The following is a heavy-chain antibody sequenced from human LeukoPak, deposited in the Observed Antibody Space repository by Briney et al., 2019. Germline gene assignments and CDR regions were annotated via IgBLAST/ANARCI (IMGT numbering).Heavy chain of an antibody. CDR1: GFTFSSYG. CDR2: IRYDGSNK. Sequence: PGGSLRLSCAASGFTFSSYGMHWVRQAPGKGLEWVAFIRYDGSNKYYADSVKGRFTISRDNSKNTLYLQMNGLRAEDTAVYYCAKGRSYYDSSGYLIYWGQGTLVTVSS. V-gene: IGHV3-30*02. D-gene: IGHD3-22*01. J-gene: IGHJ4*02. CDR3: AKGRSYYDSSGYLIY.